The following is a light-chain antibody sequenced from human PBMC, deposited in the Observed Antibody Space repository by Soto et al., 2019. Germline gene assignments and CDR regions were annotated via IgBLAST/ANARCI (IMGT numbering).Light chain of an antibody. J-gene: IGKJ2*01. CDR2: DAS. Sequence: DIQMTQSPSTLSASVGDRVTITCRASQIIGSSLAWYQQKPGKAPKLLIYDASTLRSGVPSRFSGSESETEVTLTISSLQPDDSATYYCQHYYSYPYTFGQGTKLEIK. V-gene: IGKV1-5*01. CDR3: QHYYSYPYT. CDR1: QIIGSS.